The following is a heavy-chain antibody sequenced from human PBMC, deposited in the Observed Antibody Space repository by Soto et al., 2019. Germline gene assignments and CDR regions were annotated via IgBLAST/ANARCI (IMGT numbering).Heavy chain of an antibody. CDR3: VKDRYVDY. V-gene: IGHV3-64D*06. CDR2: ISSEGAST. J-gene: IGHJ4*02. Sequence: LRLSCSVSGFTFTSYAMHWVRQAPGKGLEYVASISSEGASTYYADSVKGRFIISRDNSKNTLYLQMSSLRAEDTAVYYCVKDRYVDYWGQGILVTVSS. CDR1: GFTFTSYA.